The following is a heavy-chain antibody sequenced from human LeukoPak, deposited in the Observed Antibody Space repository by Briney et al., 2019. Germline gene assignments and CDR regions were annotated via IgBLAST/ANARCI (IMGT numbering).Heavy chain of an antibody. Sequence: GGSLRLSCEVSGMTFDRHGMHWVRQPPGKGLEWLAFIKYDGSRTDYEDSVQGRFTVSRDNSKNTLYLEMNSLRAEDTAIYYCVKDTIFTVDPFDYWGQGTLVTVSS. CDR1: GMTFDRHG. CDR2: IKYDGSRT. J-gene: IGHJ4*02. V-gene: IGHV3-30*02. CDR3: VKDTIFTVDPFDY. D-gene: IGHD3-3*01.